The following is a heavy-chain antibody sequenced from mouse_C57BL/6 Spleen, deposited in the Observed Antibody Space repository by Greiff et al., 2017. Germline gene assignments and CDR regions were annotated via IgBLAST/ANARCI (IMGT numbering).Heavy chain of an antibody. V-gene: IGHV7-3*01. Sequence: EVQLVESGGGLVQPGGSLSLSCAASGFTFTDYYMSWVRQPPGKALEWLGFIRNKANGYTTEYSASVKGRFTISRDNSQIILYLQMNALRAEDSATYYCARSSPGTGFDYWGQGTTLTVSS. CDR3: ARSSPGTGFDY. CDR1: GFTFTDYY. CDR2: IRNKANGYTT. D-gene: IGHD4-1*01. J-gene: IGHJ2*01.